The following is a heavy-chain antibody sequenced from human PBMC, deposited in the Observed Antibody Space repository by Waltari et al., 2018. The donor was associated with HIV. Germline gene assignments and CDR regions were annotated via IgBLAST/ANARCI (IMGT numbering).Heavy chain of an antibody. CDR1: GFTFSSYG. V-gene: IGHV3-30*18. J-gene: IGHJ6*02. CDR3: AKDVRILEPYYYYGMDV. CDR2: ISYDGSNK. Sequence: QVQLVESGGGVVQPGRSLRLSCAASGFTFSSYGMHWVRQAPGQGLEWVAVISYDGSNKYYADSVKGRFTISRDNSKNTLYLQMNSLRAEDTAVYYCAKDVRILEPYYYYGMDVWGQGTTVTVSS. D-gene: IGHD3-3*01.